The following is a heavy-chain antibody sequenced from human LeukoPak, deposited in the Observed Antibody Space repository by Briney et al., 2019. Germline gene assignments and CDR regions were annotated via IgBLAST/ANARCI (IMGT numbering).Heavy chain of an antibody. V-gene: IGHV1-3*04. Sequence: ASVKVSCKASGYTFTSYAMHRVRQAPGQRLECMGWINTGNGNTKYSQKFQGRVTITRDTSASTAYMDLSSLRSEDTAAYYCARNTETAIPLPYYFDYWGQGTLVTVSS. CDR2: INTGNGNT. J-gene: IGHJ4*02. D-gene: IGHD2-21*02. CDR3: ARNTETAIPLPYYFDY. CDR1: GYTFTSYA.